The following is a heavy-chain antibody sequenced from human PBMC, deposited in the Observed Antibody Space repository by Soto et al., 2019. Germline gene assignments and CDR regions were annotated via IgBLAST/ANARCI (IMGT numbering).Heavy chain of an antibody. CDR3: ARDKGYYYGSGSPSFDY. Sequence: ASVKVSCKASGYTFTGYYMHWVRQAPGQGLEWMGWINPNSGGTNYAQKFQGWVTMTRDTSISTAYMELSRLRSDDTAVYYCARDKGYYYGSGSPSFDYWGQGTLVTVSS. V-gene: IGHV1-2*04. D-gene: IGHD3-10*01. CDR1: GYTFTGYY. J-gene: IGHJ4*02. CDR2: INPNSGGT.